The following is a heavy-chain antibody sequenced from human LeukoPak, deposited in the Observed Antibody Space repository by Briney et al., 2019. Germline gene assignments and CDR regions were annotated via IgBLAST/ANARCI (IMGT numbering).Heavy chain of an antibody. CDR2: INPNSGGT. J-gene: IGHJ5*02. CDR3: ARAGDIVVVVAAKTWDNWLDP. Sequence: ASVKVSCKASGYTFTGYYMHWVRQAPGQGLEWMGWINPNSGGTNYAQKFQGRVTMTRDTSISTAYMELSRLRSDDTAVYYCARAGDIVVVVAAKTWDNWLDPWGQGTLVTVSS. CDR1: GYTFTGYY. D-gene: IGHD2-15*01. V-gene: IGHV1-2*02.